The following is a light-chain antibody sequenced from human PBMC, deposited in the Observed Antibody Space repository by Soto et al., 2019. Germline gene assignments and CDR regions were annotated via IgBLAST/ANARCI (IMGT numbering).Light chain of an antibody. J-gene: IGLJ1*01. Sequence: QSALTQPTSVSGSPGQSITISCTGNHNDIGTYDYVSWYQQHPGRAPRLLIYGVTTRPSGISDRFSASKSGLTASLTISGLQPEDEADYYCSLYTSSSTYVFGTGTKVTVL. CDR3: SLYTSSSTYV. CDR2: GVT. CDR1: HNDIGTYDY. V-gene: IGLV2-14*03.